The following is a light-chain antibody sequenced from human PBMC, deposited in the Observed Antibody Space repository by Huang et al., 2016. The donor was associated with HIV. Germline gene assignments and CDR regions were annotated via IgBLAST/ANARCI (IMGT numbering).Light chain of an antibody. Sequence: DIVMTQSPLSLPVTPGEPASISCRSNQSLLHSIGYNYLDWYLQKPGQSPQLLIYLGCNRASGVPDRFSGSGSGTDCTLKISRVEAEDVGVYYCMQTLQTQLTFGGGTKVEIK. CDR1: QSLLHSIGYNY. V-gene: IGKV2-28*01. CDR3: MQTLQTQLT. CDR2: LGC. J-gene: IGKJ4*01.